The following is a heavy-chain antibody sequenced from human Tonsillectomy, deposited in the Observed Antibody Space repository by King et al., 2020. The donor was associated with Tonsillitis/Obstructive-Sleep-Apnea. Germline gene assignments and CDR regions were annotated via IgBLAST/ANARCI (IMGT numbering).Heavy chain of an antibody. CDR1: GFTFSSYG. J-gene: IGHJ6*02. CDR2: IWYDGSNK. D-gene: IGHD2-2*01. Sequence: QVQLVESGGGVVQPGRSLRLSCAASGFTFSSYGMHWVRQAPGKGLEWVALIWYDGSNKYYADSVKGRFTISRDNSKNTLYLQMNSLRAEDTAVYYCASNHCSSTSCSTDSYYYYCMDVWGQGTTVTVPS. V-gene: IGHV3-33*01. CDR3: ASNHCSSTSCSTDSYYYYCMDV.